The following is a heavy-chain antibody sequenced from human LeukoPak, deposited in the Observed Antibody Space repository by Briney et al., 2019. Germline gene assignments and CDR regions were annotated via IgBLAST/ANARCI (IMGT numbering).Heavy chain of an antibody. CDR2: IYYSGST. J-gene: IGHJ4*02. V-gene: IGHV4-59*01. D-gene: IGHD2-21*02. CDR1: GGSISSYY. CDR3: ARAAYCGGNCYYYFDY. Sequence: SETLSLTCTVSGGSISSYYWSWIRQPPGKGLEWIGYIYYSGSTNYNPSLKSRVTISVDTSKNQFSLKVSSVTAADTAVYYCARAAYCGGNCYYYFDYWGQGTLVTVSS.